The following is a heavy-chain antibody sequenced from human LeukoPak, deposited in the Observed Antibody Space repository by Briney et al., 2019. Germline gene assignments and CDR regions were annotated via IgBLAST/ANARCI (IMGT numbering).Heavy chain of an antibody. J-gene: IGHJ3*02. CDR3: ARDIGIYPHVAFDI. Sequence: SETLSLTCTVSGGSIRSFFWSWLRQPPGKPLEWLGHIYHTGSTNYNPSFKSRLTISVDTSMTQFSLRLTSVTAADTAVYFCARDIGIYPHVAFDIWGQGTVATVSS. CDR2: IYHTGST. CDR1: GGSIRSFF. V-gene: IGHV4-59*12. D-gene: IGHD1-26*01.